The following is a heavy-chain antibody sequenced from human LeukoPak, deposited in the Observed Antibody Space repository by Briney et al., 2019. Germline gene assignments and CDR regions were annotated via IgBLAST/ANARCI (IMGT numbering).Heavy chain of an antibody. Sequence: PSETLSLTCTVSGGSISSYYWSWIRQPPGKGLEWIGYIYYSGSTNYNPSLKSRVTISVDTSKNQFSLKLSSVTAADTAVYYCAREGVVRGVIAYWGQGTLVTVSS. J-gene: IGHJ4*02. CDR2: IYYSGST. CDR3: AREGVVRGVIAY. V-gene: IGHV4-59*01. D-gene: IGHD3-10*01. CDR1: GGSISSYY.